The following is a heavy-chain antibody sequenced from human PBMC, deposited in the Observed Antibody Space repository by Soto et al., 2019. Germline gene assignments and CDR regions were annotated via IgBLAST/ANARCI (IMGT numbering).Heavy chain of an antibody. CDR3: ARPGKDCSSTSCPPGY. V-gene: IGHV4-59*08. D-gene: IGHD2-2*01. CDR2: IYYSGST. Sequence: SDTLFLTCTVSGGSISSYYWSWIRQPPGKGQEWIGYIYYSGSTNYNPSLKSRVTISVDTSKNQFSLKLSSVTAADTAVYYCARPGKDCSSTSCPPGYWGQGTLVTVSS. J-gene: IGHJ4*02. CDR1: GGSISSYY.